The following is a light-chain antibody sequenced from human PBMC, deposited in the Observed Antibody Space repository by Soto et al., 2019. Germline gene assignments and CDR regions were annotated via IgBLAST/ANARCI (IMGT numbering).Light chain of an antibody. Sequence: QSVLTQPPSACGSPGQSATISRTGTSSDVGGYDYVSWYQQHPGKAPKLMCYEVTIRPSGVPDRFSGSKSGNTASLTVSGLQAEDEADYYCSSYTGGNPSYVFGTGTKVTVL. CDR2: EVT. CDR1: SSDVGGYDY. CDR3: SSYTGGNPSYV. V-gene: IGLV2-8*01. J-gene: IGLJ1*01.